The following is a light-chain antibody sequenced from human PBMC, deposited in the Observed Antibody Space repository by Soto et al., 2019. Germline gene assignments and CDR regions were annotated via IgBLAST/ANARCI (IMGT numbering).Light chain of an antibody. CDR2: GAS. Sequence: EIVLTQSPGTLSLSPGERATLSCRASQSVSSRDLAWYQQKPGQAPRLLIYGASSRATGIPDRFSGSGSGTDFTLTISRLEPEDLAVYYCQQYGRSPPWTFGQGTKVEIK. V-gene: IGKV3-20*01. J-gene: IGKJ1*01. CDR3: QQYGRSPPWT. CDR1: QSVSSRD.